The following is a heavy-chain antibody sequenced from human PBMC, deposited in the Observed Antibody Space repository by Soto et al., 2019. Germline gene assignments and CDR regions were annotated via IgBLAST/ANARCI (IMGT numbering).Heavy chain of an antibody. Sequence: QVQLQESGPGLVKPSQTLSLTCTVSGGSISSGGYYWSWIRQHPGKGLECIGYIYYSWSTYYNTSIKSRVTISVETFKNQFSLKLSSVTAADTAVYYCARTNIVATYGYYYYYGMDVWGQGTTVTVSS. CDR3: ARTNIVATYGYYYYYGMDV. D-gene: IGHD5-12*01. CDR1: GGSISSGGYY. CDR2: IYYSWST. J-gene: IGHJ6*02. V-gene: IGHV4-31*03.